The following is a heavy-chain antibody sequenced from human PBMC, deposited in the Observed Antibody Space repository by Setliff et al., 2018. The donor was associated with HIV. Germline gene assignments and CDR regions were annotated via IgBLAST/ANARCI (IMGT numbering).Heavy chain of an antibody. J-gene: IGHJ4*02. V-gene: IGHV3-48*04. Sequence: PGGSLRLSCAASGFTFSSYGMHWVRQAPGKGLEWVSSISSGTPIYYADSVKGRFTISRDNAKNSLNLQMNSLRAEDTAVYYCARVRSPFYFDYWGQGTLVTVSS. CDR1: GFTFSSYG. CDR3: ARVRSPFYFDY. CDR2: ISSGTPI.